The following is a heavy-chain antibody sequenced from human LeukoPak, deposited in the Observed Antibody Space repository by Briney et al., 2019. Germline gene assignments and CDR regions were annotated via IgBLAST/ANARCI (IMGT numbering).Heavy chain of an antibody. Sequence: ASVKVSCKASGYTFTSYYMHWVRQAPGQGLEWMGIINPSGGSTSYAQKFQGRVTITADESTSTAYMELSSLRSEDTAVYYCARGPLELTRLGDWGQGTLVTVSS. CDR2: INPSGGST. CDR1: GYTFTSYY. V-gene: IGHV1-46*01. CDR3: ARGPLELTRLGD. J-gene: IGHJ1*01. D-gene: IGHD3-10*01.